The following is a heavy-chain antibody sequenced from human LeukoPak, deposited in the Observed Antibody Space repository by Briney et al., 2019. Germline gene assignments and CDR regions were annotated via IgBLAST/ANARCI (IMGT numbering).Heavy chain of an antibody. Sequence: PAETLSLTCTVSGGSISSYYWSWIRQPPGKGLEWIGYIYYSGSTNYNPPLKSRVTISVDTSKKQFSLKLSSVTAPDTAVYYCARLTYYYDSSVSPGAFDIWGQGTMVTVSS. CDR2: IYYSGST. CDR3: ARLTYYYDSSVSPGAFDI. V-gene: IGHV4-59*08. D-gene: IGHD3-22*01. CDR1: GGSISSYY. J-gene: IGHJ3*02.